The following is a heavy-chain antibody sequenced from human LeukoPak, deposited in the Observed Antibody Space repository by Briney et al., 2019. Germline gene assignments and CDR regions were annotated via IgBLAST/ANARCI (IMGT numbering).Heavy chain of an antibody. V-gene: IGHV3-23*01. CDR1: GFTFSSYA. D-gene: IGHD3-10*01. CDR2: ISGSGGST. CDR3: AKSPSGYMVRGVHVDY. J-gene: IGHJ4*02. Sequence: GGSLRLSCAASGFTFSSYAMSWVRQAPGKGLEWVSVISGSGGSTYYADSVKGRFTISRDNSKNTLYLQMNSLRAEDTAVYYCAKSPSGYMVRGVHVDYWGQGTLVTVSS.